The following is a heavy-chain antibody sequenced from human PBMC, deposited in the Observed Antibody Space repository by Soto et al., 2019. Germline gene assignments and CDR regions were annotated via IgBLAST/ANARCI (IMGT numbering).Heavy chain of an antibody. V-gene: IGHV3-21*02. CDR3: AREEGYCNGGPCYRGAFDF. Sequence: EVQLVESGGGLVKPGGSPRLSCAASGFTFSDYSMLWVRQAPGKGLEWLAFIGNSNNPTFYADSVRGRFTISRDNPKNSVDLQMHSRREEDTAVYFCAREEGYCNGGPCYRGAFDFWGQGTIVTVSS. D-gene: IGHD2-15*01. J-gene: IGHJ3*01. CDR2: IGNSNNPT. CDR1: GFTFSDYS.